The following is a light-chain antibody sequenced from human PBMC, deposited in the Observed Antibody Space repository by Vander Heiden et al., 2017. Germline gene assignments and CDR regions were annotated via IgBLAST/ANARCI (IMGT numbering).Light chain of an antibody. Sequence: QSVLPQPPSASGTPGQRVTISCSGSSSNIGSNYVYWFQQLPGTAPKLLIYRNNQRPSGVPDRFSGSKSGTSASLAISGLRSEDEADYYCAAWDDSLSARVFGGGTKLTVL. J-gene: IGLJ3*02. V-gene: IGLV1-47*01. CDR1: SSNIGSNY. CDR2: RNN. CDR3: AAWDDSLSARV.